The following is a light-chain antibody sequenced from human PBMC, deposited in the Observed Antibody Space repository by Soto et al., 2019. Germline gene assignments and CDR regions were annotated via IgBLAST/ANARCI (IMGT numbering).Light chain of an antibody. CDR3: SSYAGSSSFPYV. CDR2: EGS. J-gene: IGLJ1*01. Sequence: QSALTQPASVSGSPEQSITISCTGTSSDVGSYNLVSWYQQHPGKAPKLMIYEGSERPSGVSNRFSGSKSGNTAYLTISGLQAEDEADYYCSSYAGSSSFPYVFGTGTKLTVL. V-gene: IGLV2-23*03. CDR1: SSDVGSYNL.